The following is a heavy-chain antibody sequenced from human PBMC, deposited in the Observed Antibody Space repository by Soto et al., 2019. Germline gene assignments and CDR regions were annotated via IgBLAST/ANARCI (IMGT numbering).Heavy chain of an antibody. D-gene: IGHD6-19*01. V-gene: IGHV1-69*04. CDR3: ARSTGSIAVAGRYWYFDL. CDR1: GDSFNSLA. J-gene: IGHJ2*01. CDR2: IIPILGTA. Sequence: SVKISCKSSGDSFNSLAISWLRQAPGQGLEWMGRIIPILGTANYAQKFQGRVTITADKSTSTAYMELSSLRSEDTAVYYCARSTGSIAVAGRYWYFDLWGRGTLVTVSS.